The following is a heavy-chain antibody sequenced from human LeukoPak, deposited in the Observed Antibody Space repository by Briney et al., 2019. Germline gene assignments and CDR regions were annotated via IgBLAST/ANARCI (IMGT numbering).Heavy chain of an antibody. V-gene: IGHV3-23*01. D-gene: IGHD1-1*01. CDR2: ISGSGGST. J-gene: IGHJ4*02. CDR3: AKDQQLEPFDY. Sequence: VSAISGSGGSTYYADSVKGRFTISRDNSKNTLYLQMNSLRAEDTAVYYCAKDQQLEPFDYWGQGTLVTVSS.